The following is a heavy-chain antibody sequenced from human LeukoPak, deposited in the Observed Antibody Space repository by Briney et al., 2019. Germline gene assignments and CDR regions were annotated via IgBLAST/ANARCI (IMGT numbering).Heavy chain of an antibody. Sequence: ASVKVSCKASGYTFTGYYMHWVRQAPGQGPEWMGWINPNSGVTNYAQKFQGRVTMTRDTSISTAYMELSRLRSDDTAVFYCAREITTRDYGGSVGFDYWGQGTLVTVSS. CDR2: INPNSGVT. CDR1: GYTFTGYY. D-gene: IGHD4-23*01. CDR3: AREITTRDYGGSVGFDY. J-gene: IGHJ4*02. V-gene: IGHV1-2*02.